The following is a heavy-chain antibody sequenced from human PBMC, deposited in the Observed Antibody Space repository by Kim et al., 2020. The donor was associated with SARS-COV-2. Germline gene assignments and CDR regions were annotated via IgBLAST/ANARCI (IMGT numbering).Heavy chain of an antibody. CDR2: IYYSGST. CDR1: GGSISSSSYY. D-gene: IGHD6-13*01. CDR3: AMPGTGGGPEHIAAAEAYYYYYGMDV. V-gene: IGHV4-39*01. Sequence: SETLSLTCTVSGGSISSSSYYWGWIRQPPGKGLEWIGSIYYSGSTYYNPSLKSRVTISVDTSKNQFSLKLSSVTAADTAVYYCAMPGTGGGPEHIAAAEAYYYYYGMDVWGQGTTVTVSS. J-gene: IGHJ6*02.